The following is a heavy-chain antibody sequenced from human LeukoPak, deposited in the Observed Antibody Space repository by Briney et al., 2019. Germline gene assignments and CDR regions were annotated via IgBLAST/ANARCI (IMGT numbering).Heavy chain of an antibody. J-gene: IGHJ4*02. CDR3: ARGPRTTVAGINY. CDR1: GGSFSGYY. Sequence: PSETLSLTCAVYGGSFSGYYWSWIRQPPGKGLEWIGEINHSGSTNYNLSLKSRVTISVDTSKNQFSLKLSSVTAADTAVYYCARGPRTTVAGINYWGQGTLVTVSS. D-gene: IGHD4-23*01. V-gene: IGHV4-34*01. CDR2: INHSGST.